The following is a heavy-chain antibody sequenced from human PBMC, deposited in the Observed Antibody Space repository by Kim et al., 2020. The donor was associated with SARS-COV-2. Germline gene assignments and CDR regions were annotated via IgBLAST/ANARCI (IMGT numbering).Heavy chain of an antibody. CDR1: GGTFSSYA. J-gene: IGHJ4*02. CDR2: IIPIFGTA. D-gene: IGHD3-10*01. V-gene: IGHV1-69*13. Sequence: SVKVSCKASGGTFSSYAISWVRQAPGQGLEWMGGIIPIFGTANYAQKFQGRVTITADESTSTAYMELSSLRSEDTAVYYCASHRYEPGAYYGSGSTYFDYWGQGTLVTVSS. CDR3: ASHRYEPGAYYGSGSTYFDY.